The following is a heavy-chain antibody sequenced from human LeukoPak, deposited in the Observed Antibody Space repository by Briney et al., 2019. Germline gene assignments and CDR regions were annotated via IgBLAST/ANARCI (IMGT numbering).Heavy chain of an antibody. CDR1: GFIFSDFA. D-gene: IGHD4-23*01. CDR3: ARGRPHGNDY. V-gene: IGHV3-23*01. J-gene: IGHJ4*02. CDR2: MSASGSHT. Sequence: GGSLRLSCAASGFIFSDFAMSWVRQAPGKGLEWVSGMSASGSHTHSADFVKGRFTISRDNFKNTLYLQMNGLRVEDTAVYYCARGRPHGNDYWGQGTLVTVSS.